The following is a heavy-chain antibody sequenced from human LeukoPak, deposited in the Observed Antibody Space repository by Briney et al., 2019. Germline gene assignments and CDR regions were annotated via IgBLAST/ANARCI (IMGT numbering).Heavy chain of an antibody. CDR2: ISSSSSYI. CDR1: GFTFSSYS. V-gene: IGHV3-21*01. D-gene: IGHD3-3*01. Sequence: PGGSLRLSCAASGFTFSSYSMNWVRQAPGKGLEWVSSISSSSSYIYYAESVKGRFTISRDNAKNSLYLQMNSLRAEDTAVYYCARDPYDFWSGYHYFDYWGQGTLVTVSS. J-gene: IGHJ4*02. CDR3: ARDPYDFWSGYHYFDY.